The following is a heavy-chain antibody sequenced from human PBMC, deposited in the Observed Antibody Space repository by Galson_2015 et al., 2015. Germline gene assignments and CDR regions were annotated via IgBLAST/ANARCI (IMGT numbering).Heavy chain of an antibody. CDR1: GFTFSNAW. CDR2: IKSKTDGGTT. J-gene: IGHJ4*02. CDR3: TTGYSGSYSGFDY. Sequence: SLRLSCAASGFTFSNAWMSWVRQAPGKGLEWVGRIKSKTDGGTTDYAAPVKGRFTISRDDSKNTLYLQMNSLKTEDTAVYYCTTGYSGSYSGFDYWGQGTLVTVSS. D-gene: IGHD1-26*01. V-gene: IGHV3-15*01.